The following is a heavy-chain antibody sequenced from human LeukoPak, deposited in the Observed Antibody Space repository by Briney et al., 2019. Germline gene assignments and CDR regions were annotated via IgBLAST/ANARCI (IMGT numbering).Heavy chain of an antibody. V-gene: IGHV3-21*01. CDR2: ISSSSSYI. Sequence: GGSLRLSCAASGFTFSSYSMNWVRQAPGKGLEWVSSISSSSSYIYYADSVKGRFTISRDNAKNSLYLQMNSLRAEDTAVYYCARLRPLDYYDSSGWDYWGQGTLVTVSS. CDR1: GFTFSSYS. D-gene: IGHD3-22*01. CDR3: ARLRPLDYYDSSGWDY. J-gene: IGHJ4*02.